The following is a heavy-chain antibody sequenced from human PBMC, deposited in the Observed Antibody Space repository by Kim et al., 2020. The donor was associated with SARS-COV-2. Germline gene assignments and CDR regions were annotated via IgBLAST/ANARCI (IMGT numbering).Heavy chain of an antibody. CDR2: IIPILGIA. J-gene: IGHJ6*03. D-gene: IGHD2-8*02. V-gene: IGHV1-69*04. CDR1: GGTFSSYA. Sequence: SVKVSCKASGGTFSSYAISWVRQAPGQGLEWMGRIIPILGIANYAQKFQGRVTITADKSTSTAYMELSSLRSEDTAVYYCASAVRVGYYYYYMDVWGKGTTVTVSS. CDR3: ASAVRVGYYYYYMDV.